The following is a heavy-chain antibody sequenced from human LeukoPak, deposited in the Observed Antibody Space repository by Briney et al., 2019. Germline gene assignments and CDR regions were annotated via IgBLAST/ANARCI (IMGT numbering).Heavy chain of an antibody. CDR3: ARDFLVPSDYGDYPYYFDY. CDR1: GFTFSSYA. Sequence: PGGSLRLSCAASGFTFSSYAMHWVRQAPGKGLEWVANIKQDGSEKYYVDSVKGRFTISRDNAKNSLYLQMNSLRAEDTAVYYCARDFLVPSDYGDYPYYFDYWGQGTLVTVSS. D-gene: IGHD4-17*01. CDR2: IKQDGSEK. J-gene: IGHJ4*02. V-gene: IGHV3-7*01.